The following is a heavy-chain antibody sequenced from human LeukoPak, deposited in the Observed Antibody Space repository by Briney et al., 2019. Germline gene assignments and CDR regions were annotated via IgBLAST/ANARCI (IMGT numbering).Heavy chain of an antibody. CDR1: GFTFGSYA. D-gene: IGHD1-1*01. Sequence: GGSLRLSCAASGFTFGSYAMSWVRQAPGEGLGWVASLNLDGSDKYYVDSVKGRFTISRDNAKNSLYLQMDSLRVEDTAVYYCAKGKRYPDYWGQGTLVTVSS. CDR3: AKGKRYPDY. V-gene: IGHV3-7*03. J-gene: IGHJ4*02. CDR2: LNLDGSDK.